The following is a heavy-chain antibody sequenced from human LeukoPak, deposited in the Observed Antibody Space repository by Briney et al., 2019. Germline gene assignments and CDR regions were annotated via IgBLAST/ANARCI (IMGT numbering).Heavy chain of an antibody. CDR3: ARGYPARPVDY. J-gene: IGHJ4*02. D-gene: IGHD3-16*02. CDR1: GYTFTKFG. V-gene: IGHV1-18*01. Sequence: ASVKVSCKASGYTFTKFGISWVRQAPGQEFEWMRWISPYNDNTNYAQKLQGRVTMTTDTSTSTAYMELRSLRSDDTAVYYCARGYPARPVDYWGQGTLVTVSS. CDR2: ISPYNDNT.